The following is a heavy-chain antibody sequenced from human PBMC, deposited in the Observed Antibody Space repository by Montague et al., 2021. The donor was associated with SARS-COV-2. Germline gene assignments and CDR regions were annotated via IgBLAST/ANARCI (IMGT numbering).Heavy chain of an antibody. Sequence: SETRSLTCTVSGGSIDSTNYCWGWIRQAPGRGPEWIRTIFYGGSTYYNPSLQSRLTILVDMSKNQLSLRLTSVTAADTAVYYCARHPGTMVRGVIMSSRGYLDPWGQGTLVTVSS. J-gene: IGHJ5*02. CDR3: ARHPGTMVRGVIMSSRGYLDP. D-gene: IGHD3-10*01. CDR1: GGSIDSTNYC. CDR2: IFYGGST. V-gene: IGHV4-39*01.